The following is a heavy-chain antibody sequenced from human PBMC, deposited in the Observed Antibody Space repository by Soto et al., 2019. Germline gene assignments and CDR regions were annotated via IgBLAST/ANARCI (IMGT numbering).Heavy chain of an antibody. Sequence: QVQLVQSGAEVKKPGASVKVSCKASGYTFTSYDINWVRQATGQGLEWMGWMNPNSGNTGYAQKFQGRVTMTRNTSISTAYMELSSLRSEDTAVYYCARGHLEYSSSSGVWGYYYYGMDVWGQGTTVTVSS. J-gene: IGHJ6*02. CDR2: MNPNSGNT. D-gene: IGHD6-6*01. CDR1: GYTFTSYD. CDR3: ARGHLEYSSSSGVWGYYYYGMDV. V-gene: IGHV1-8*01.